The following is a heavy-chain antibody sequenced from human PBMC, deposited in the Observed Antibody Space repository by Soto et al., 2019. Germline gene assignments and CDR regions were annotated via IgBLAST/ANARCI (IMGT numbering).Heavy chain of an antibody. V-gene: IGHV4-39*01. J-gene: IGHJ4*02. Sequence: PSETLSLTCSVSGGSISSSSYFWGWIRRPPGKGLEWIGSIYYSGSTYYNPSLKSRVTVSVDTSKNQFSLKLSSVTAADTAVFYCASGKREYDILTGSYPYYFDYWGQGTLVTVS. CDR3: ASGKREYDILTGSYPYYFDY. D-gene: IGHD3-9*01. CDR2: IYYSGST. CDR1: GGSISSSSYF.